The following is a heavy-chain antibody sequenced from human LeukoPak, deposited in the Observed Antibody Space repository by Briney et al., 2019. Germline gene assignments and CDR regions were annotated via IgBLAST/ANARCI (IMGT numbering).Heavy chain of an antibody. CDR3: AGGLIAVAARSPDFDY. CDR1: GGSFSGYY. Sequence: PSETLSLTCAVYGGSFSGYYWSWIRQPPGKGLEWIGEINHSGSTNYNPSLKSRVTISVDTSKNQFSLKLSSVTAADTAVYYCAGGLIAVAARSPDFDYWGQGTLVTVSS. CDR2: INHSGST. D-gene: IGHD6-19*01. J-gene: IGHJ4*02. V-gene: IGHV4-34*01.